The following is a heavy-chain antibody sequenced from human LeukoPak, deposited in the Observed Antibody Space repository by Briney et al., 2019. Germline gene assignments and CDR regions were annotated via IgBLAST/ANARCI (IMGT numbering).Heavy chain of an antibody. V-gene: IGHV4-59*01. J-gene: IGHJ5*02. CDR1: GTSISSYY. D-gene: IGHD2-21*02. Sequence: SETLSLTCTVSGTSISSYYWSWIRQPPGKGLEWIGYIYYSGSTNYNPSLKSRVTISVDTSKNHFSLKLGSVTAADTAVYYCAREMFVVVTASSWFDPWGQGTLVTVSS. CDR3: AREMFVVVTASSWFDP. CDR2: IYYSGST.